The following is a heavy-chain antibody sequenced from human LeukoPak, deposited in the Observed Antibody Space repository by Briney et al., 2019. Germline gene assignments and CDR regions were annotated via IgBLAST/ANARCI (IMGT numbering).Heavy chain of an antibody. CDR3: TRFAMIIGRHAFDL. V-gene: IGHV4-59*12. D-gene: IGHD3-22*01. CDR1: GDSIDASY. Sequence: PSETLSLTCSVPGDSIDASYWSWIRQPPRKGLEWIGYMYYRVITNYNPSLMSRVTISIATSKNRFPLSLSSMTAALTTVSCCTRFAMIIGRHAFDLWGKGTLVTVS. CDR2: MYYRVIT. J-gene: IGHJ3*01.